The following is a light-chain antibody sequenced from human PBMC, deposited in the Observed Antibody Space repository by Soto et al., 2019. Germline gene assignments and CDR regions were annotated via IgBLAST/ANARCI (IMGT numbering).Light chain of an antibody. V-gene: IGLV2-8*01. CDR3: SSYTGGNPSYV. CDR2: EVT. J-gene: IGLJ1*01. CDR1: SSDVGGYDY. Sequence: QSALTQPPSASGSPGQSVTISCTGTSSDVGGYDYVSWYQQHPGKAPKFMIYEVTIRPSGVSDRLSGSKSGNTASLTVSGLQAEDEADYYCSSYTGGNPSYVFGTGTKVTVL.